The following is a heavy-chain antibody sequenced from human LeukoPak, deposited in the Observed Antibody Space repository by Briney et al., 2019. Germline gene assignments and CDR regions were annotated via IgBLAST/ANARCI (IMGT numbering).Heavy chain of an antibody. CDR3: AAGNYYDSSGYYHLGYFDY. CDR2: ISAYNGNT. V-gene: IGHV1-18*01. Sequence: ASVKVSCKASGYTFTSYGISWVRQAPGQGLEWMGWISAYNGNTNYAQKLQGRVTMTTDTSTSTDYMELRSLRSDDTAVYYCAAGNYYDSSGYYHLGYFDYWGQGTLVTVSS. J-gene: IGHJ4*02. CDR1: GYTFTSYG. D-gene: IGHD3-22*01.